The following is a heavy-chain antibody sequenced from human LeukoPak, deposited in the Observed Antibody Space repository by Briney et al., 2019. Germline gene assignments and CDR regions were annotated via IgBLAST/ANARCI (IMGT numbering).Heavy chain of an antibody. Sequence: GGSPRLSFAASGFTFSSYSMNWVRQAPGKGLEWVSYISSSISTIYYADSVKGRFTISRDNAKNSLYLQMNSLRAEDTAVYYCARDYFSRAALLGYFDLWGRGTLVTVSS. CDR3: ARDYFSRAALLGYFDL. CDR2: ISSSISTI. V-gene: IGHV3-48*01. CDR1: GFTFSSYS. J-gene: IGHJ2*01. D-gene: IGHD2-15*01.